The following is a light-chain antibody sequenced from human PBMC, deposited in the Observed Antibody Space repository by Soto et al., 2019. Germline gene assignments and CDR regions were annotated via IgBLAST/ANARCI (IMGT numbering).Light chain of an antibody. Sequence: IVMTQSPATLSVSPWERATLSCRASQSVSSTVAWYQQNPGQPPRLLIYGASTRATGIPARFSGSGSGTEFTLTISSLQSEDFAIYYCQQYNDWPQTFGQGTKVDIK. CDR1: QSVSST. V-gene: IGKV3-15*01. CDR2: GAS. J-gene: IGKJ1*01. CDR3: QQYNDWPQT.